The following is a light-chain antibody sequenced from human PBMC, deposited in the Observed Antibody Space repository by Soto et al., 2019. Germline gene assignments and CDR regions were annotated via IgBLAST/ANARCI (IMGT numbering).Light chain of an antibody. CDR3: QQYNSYST. V-gene: IGKV1-5*03. Sequence: QMTQSPSTLSASVGDTVTITCRASQSISTWLAWYQQKPGKAPKLLIYKASTLESGFPSRFSGSGSGTEFTLTISSLQPDDFATYYCQQYNSYSTFGQGTKVEIK. J-gene: IGKJ1*01. CDR2: KAS. CDR1: QSISTW.